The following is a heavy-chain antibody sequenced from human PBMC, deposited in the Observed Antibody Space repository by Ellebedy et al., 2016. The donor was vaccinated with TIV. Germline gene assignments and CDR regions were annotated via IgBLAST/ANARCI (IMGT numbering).Heavy chain of an antibody. V-gene: IGHV3-48*01. J-gene: IGHJ5*02. Sequence: GESLKISCVASGFTFSHYTMNWVRQAPGKGLEWVSYISTSSTSMYYADSVKGRFTISRDNAKNSLYLQMSSLRADDTAVYYCARDALNSGYFNPWGQGTLVTVSS. D-gene: IGHD3-10*01. CDR1: GFTFSHYT. CDR2: ISTSSTSM. CDR3: ARDALNSGYFNP.